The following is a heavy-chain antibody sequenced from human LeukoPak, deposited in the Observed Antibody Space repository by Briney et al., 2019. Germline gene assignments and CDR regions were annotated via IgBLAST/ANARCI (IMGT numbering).Heavy chain of an antibody. J-gene: IGHJ6*02. CDR3: ARASPRGRYFDWAGYYYGMDV. V-gene: IGHV1-3*01. CDR1: GYTFTSYA. CDR2: IDAGNGNT. D-gene: IGHD3-9*01. Sequence: ASVKVSCKASGYTFTSYAMHWVRQAPGQRLEWMGWIDAGNGNTKYSQKFQGRVTITRDTSASTAYMELSSLRSEDTAVYYCARASPRGRYFDWAGYYYGMDVWGQGTLVTVSS.